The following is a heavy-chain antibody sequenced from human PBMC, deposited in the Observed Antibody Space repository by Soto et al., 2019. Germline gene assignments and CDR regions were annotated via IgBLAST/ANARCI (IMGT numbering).Heavy chain of an antibody. D-gene: IGHD6-19*01. J-gene: IGHJ6*02. V-gene: IGHV4-4*07. Sequence: SETLSLTCTVSGGSISSYYWSWIRQPAGKGLEWIGRIYTSGSTNYNPSLKSRVTMSVDTSKNQFSLKLSSVTAADTAVYYCWGSSGWYDYYYGMDVWGQGTTVTVSS. CDR1: GGSISSYY. CDR2: IYTSGST. CDR3: WGSSGWYDYYYGMDV.